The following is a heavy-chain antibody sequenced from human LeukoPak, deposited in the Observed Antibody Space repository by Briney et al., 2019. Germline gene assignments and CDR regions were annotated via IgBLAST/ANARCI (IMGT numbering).Heavy chain of an antibody. J-gene: IGHJ4*02. CDR1: GGSISSYY. V-gene: IGHV4-59*01. CDR3: AREDYDSSGYHFDY. D-gene: IGHD3-22*01. Sequence: SETLSLTCTVSGGSISSYYWSWIRQPPGKGLEWIGYIYYSGSTNYNPSLKSRVTISVDTSKNQFSLKLSSVTAADTAVYYCAREDYDSSGYHFDYWSQGTLVTVSS. CDR2: IYYSGST.